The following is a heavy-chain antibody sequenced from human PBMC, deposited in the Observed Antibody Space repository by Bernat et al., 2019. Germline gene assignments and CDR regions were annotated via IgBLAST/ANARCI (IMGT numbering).Heavy chain of an antibody. J-gene: IGHJ5*02. CDR3: AKARRGYGYPEGPEFDP. CDR2: ISYDGSNK. Sequence: QVQLAESGGGVVQPGRSLRLSCAASGFTFSSYGMHWVRQAPGNGLEWVAVISYDGSNKYYADSVKGRFTLSRDNSKTTLYLQMNSLRAEDTAVYYCAKARRGYGYPEGPEFDPWGQGTLVTVSS. D-gene: IGHD5-18*01. CDR1: GFTFSSYG. V-gene: IGHV3-30*18.